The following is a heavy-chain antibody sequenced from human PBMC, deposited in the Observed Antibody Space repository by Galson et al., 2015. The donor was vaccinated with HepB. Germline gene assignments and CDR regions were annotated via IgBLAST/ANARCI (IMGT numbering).Heavy chain of an antibody. J-gene: IGHJ4*02. Sequence: AISGDSVSSNSAAWNWIRQSPSRGLEWLGRTYYRSKWYNDYAVSVKSRITINPDTSKNQFSLQLNSVTPEDTAVYYCARDRLSSGSYYTTAPFDYWGQGTLVTVSS. CDR1: GDSVSSNSAA. V-gene: IGHV6-1*01. CDR2: TYYRSKWYN. CDR3: ARDRLSSGSYYTTAPFDY. D-gene: IGHD3-10*01.